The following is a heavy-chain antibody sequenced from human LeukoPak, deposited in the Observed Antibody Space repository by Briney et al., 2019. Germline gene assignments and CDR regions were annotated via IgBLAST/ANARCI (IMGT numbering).Heavy chain of an antibody. CDR1: GYTFTGYY. Sequence: ASVKVSCKASGYTFTGYYMHWVRQAPGQGLEWMGWINPNSGSTNYAQKFQGRVTMTRDTSISTAYMELGRLRSDDTAVYYCAREAYCSTSCHIDFWGQGTLVTVSS. CDR3: AREAYCSTSCHIDF. J-gene: IGHJ4*02. V-gene: IGHV1-2*02. D-gene: IGHD2-2*01. CDR2: INPNSGST.